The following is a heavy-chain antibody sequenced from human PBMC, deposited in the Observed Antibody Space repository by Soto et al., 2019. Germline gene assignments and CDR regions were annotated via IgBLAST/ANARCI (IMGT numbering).Heavy chain of an antibody. V-gene: IGHV3-53*05. D-gene: IGHD3-22*01. J-gene: IGHJ4*02. CDR2: IYSGGST. Sequence: GGSLRLSCAASGFTVSSNYMSWVRQAPGKGLEWVSVIYSGGSTYYADSVKGRFTISRDNSKNTLYLQMNSLRAEDTAVYYCAKDRVTMIVGYFDYWGQGTLVTVS. CDR1: GFTVSSNY. CDR3: AKDRVTMIVGYFDY.